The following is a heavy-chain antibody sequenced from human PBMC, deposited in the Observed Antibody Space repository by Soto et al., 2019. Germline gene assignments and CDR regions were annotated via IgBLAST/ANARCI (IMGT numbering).Heavy chain of an antibody. J-gene: IGHJ4*02. CDR2: IYYSGST. D-gene: IGHD1-26*01. CDR3: ARDLGGSSAH. V-gene: IGHV4-61*01. CDR1: GGSVSSGSYY. Sequence: SETLSLTCTVSGGSVSSGSYYWSWIRQPPGKGLEWIGYIYYSGSTNYNPSLKSRVTISIDRSKNQFPLKLSSVTAADTAVYYCARDLGGSSAHWGQGTLVTVSS.